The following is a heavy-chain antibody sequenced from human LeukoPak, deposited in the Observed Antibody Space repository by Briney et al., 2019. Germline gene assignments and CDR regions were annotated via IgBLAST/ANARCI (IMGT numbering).Heavy chain of an antibody. J-gene: IGHJ4*02. CDR1: GFTFSRYW. Sequence: EGSLRLSCAASGFTFSRYWMRWVRQAPGKGLVWVSCIKSDGSSTSIADSAKGRFTISRDNAKNTVYLQMNSLRAEDTAVYYCVRDNRSYNFDYWGQGTLVTVSS. CDR2: IKSDGSST. V-gene: IGHV3-74*01. CDR3: VRDNRSYNFDY. D-gene: IGHD1-26*01.